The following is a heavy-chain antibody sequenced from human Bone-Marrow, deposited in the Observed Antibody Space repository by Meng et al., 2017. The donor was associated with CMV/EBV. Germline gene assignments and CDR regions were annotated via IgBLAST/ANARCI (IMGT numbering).Heavy chain of an antibody. V-gene: IGHV3-9*01. CDR2: ISWNSGHI. D-gene: IGHD2-21*01. Sequence: SLKISCAASGFTFDDYGMVWVRQAPGKGLEWVSGISWNSGHIAYADSVKGRFTISRDSAKKSLYLQMSSLRVEDTALYYCAKDMRESTVVGSVGMLRTGYNGMDVWGQGTTVTVSS. CDR1: GFTFDDYG. CDR3: AKDMRESTVVGSVGMLRTGYNGMDV. J-gene: IGHJ6*02.